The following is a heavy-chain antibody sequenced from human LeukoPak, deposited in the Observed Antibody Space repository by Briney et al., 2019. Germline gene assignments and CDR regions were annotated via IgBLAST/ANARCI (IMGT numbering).Heavy chain of an antibody. Sequence: PSETLSLTCDVSGYSISGSNWWGWIRQSPGKGLEWIGYIYHRGTTYSNPSLRSRVTMSVDTSKSQFSLNLTSVTTVDTAVYYCARARTSRSWASAPLDSWGQGTLSPSPQ. CDR2: IYHRGTT. CDR1: GYSISGSNW. CDR3: ARARTSRSWASAPLDS. V-gene: IGHV4-28*03. J-gene: IGHJ4*02. D-gene: IGHD6-13*01.